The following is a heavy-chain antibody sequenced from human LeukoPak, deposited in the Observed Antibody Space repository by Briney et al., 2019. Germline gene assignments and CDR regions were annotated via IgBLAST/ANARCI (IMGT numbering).Heavy chain of an antibody. V-gene: IGHV5-51*01. Sequence: GESLKISCKGSGYSFTSYWIGWVRQMPGKGLEWMGIIYPGGSDIRYSPSFEGQVTISADKSITTAYLQWSSLKASDTAMYYCARPGVKYSDYGSDAFDIWGQGTMVTVSS. CDR2: IYPGGSDI. CDR3: ARPGVKYSDYGSDAFDI. D-gene: IGHD5-12*01. CDR1: GYSFTSYW. J-gene: IGHJ3*02.